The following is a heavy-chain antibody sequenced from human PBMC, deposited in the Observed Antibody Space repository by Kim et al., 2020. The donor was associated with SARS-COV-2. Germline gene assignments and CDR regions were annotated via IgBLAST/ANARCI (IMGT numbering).Heavy chain of an antibody. CDR1: GFTFSSYW. J-gene: IGHJ4*01. V-gene: IGHV3-74*01. CDR3: ARVPDVAYCAYDCPPDY. Sequence: GGSLRLACAASGFTFSSYWMHWVRQAPGKGLVWVSRITSDGSSTSYADSVKGRFTISRDNSKNTLYLQMNSLRAEDTSVYYCARVPDVAYCAYDCPPDY. CDR2: ITSDGSST. D-gene: IGHD2-21*02.